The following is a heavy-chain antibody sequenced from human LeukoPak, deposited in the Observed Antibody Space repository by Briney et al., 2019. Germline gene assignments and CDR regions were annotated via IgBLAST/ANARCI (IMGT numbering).Heavy chain of an antibody. CDR1: GGSISSYY. J-gene: IGHJ6*02. Sequence: SETLSLTCTVSGGSISSYYWSWIRQPPGKGLEWIGYIYYSGSTNYNPSLKSRVTISVDTSKNQFSLKLSSVTAADTAVYYCARAGRGLYYDILTGYYPTYYYGMDVWGQGTTVTVSS. D-gene: IGHD3-9*01. CDR3: ARAGRGLYYDILTGYYPTYYYGMDV. V-gene: IGHV4-59*01. CDR2: IYYSGST.